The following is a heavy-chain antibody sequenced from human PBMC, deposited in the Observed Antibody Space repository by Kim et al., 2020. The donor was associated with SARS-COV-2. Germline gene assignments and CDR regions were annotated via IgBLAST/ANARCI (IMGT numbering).Heavy chain of an antibody. CDR1: GFTFSSYR. V-gene: IGHV3-48*01. D-gene: IGHD2-8*02. CDR2: ISSSSDTI. CDR3: ARRLATAAGVAFDY. J-gene: IGHJ4*01. Sequence: GGSLRLSCAASGFTFSSYRMSWVRQAPGKGLEWVSYISSSSDTIYYADSVKGRFTISRDNAKNSLYLQMNSLRAEDTAVYYFARRLATAAGVAFDYWGHGTLVTVSS.